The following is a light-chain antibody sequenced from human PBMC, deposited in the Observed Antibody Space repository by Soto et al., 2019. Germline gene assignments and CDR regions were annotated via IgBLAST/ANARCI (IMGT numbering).Light chain of an antibody. CDR3: MQALQTPPT. Sequence: DIVMTQSPLSLPVTPGEPASISCRSSQSLLHSNGYNYLDCYLQKPGQSPQLLIYLGSNRASGVPDRFSGSGSGTDFTLKISRVEAEDVGVYYCMQALQTPPTFGQGTKVDIK. J-gene: IGKJ1*01. CDR1: QSLLHSNGYNY. CDR2: LGS. V-gene: IGKV2-28*01.